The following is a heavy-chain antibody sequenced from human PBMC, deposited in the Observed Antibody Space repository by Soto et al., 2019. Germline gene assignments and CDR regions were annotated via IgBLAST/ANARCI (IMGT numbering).Heavy chain of an antibody. CDR2: IKSDGSYT. J-gene: IGHJ4*02. CDR3: EWSYWPVVNF. V-gene: IGHV3-74*01. Sequence: GGSLRLSCEASRFTLINYWMHWGRQTPGKGLVWVSRIKSDGSYTSYADSVKGRFTISRDSAKNTVYLQMNSLTVEDTAVYYCEWSYWPVVNFWGQGIVVTVSS. CDR1: RFTLINYW. D-gene: IGHD1-26*01.